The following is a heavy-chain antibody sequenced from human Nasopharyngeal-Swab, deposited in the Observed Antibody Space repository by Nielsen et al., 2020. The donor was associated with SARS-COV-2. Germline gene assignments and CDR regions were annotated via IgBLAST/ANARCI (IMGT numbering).Heavy chain of an antibody. V-gene: IGHV4-39*07. CDR1: GGSISSSSYY. CDR2: IYTSGST. D-gene: IGHD2-15*01. Sequence: SETLSLTCTVSGGSISSSSYYWGWIRQPPGKGLEWIGRIYTSGSTNYNPSLKSRVTMSVDTSKNQFSLKLSSVTAADTAVYYCARDRSYCSGGSCYGGNWFDPWGQGTLVTVSS. CDR3: ARDRSYCSGGSCYGGNWFDP. J-gene: IGHJ5*02.